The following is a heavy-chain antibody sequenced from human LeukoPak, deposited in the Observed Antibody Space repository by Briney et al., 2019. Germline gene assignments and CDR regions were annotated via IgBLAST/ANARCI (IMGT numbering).Heavy chain of an antibody. V-gene: IGHV3-30*13. Sequence: GRSLRLSCAASGFTFSSYGMHWVRRAPGKGLEWVAVIPYDGSNKYYADSVKGRFTISRENSKNRLYLQMNSLRAEDTAVYYCARAEGYGGELDSWGQGTLVTVSS. CDR1: GFTFSSYG. D-gene: IGHD4-23*01. J-gene: IGHJ4*02. CDR3: ARAEGYGGELDS. CDR2: IPYDGSNK.